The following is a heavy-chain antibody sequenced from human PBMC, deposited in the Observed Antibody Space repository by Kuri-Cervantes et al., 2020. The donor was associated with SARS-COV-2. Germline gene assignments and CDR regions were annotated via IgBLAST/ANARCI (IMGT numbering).Heavy chain of an antibody. CDR1: GGSISSYY. D-gene: IGHD6-19*01. J-gene: IGHJ6*02. V-gene: IGHV4-59*08. CDR3: ARHGKSVAGPAPRYEYGMDV. Sequence: SETLSLTCTVSGGSISSYYWSWIRQPPGKGLEWIGYIYYSGSTNYNPSLKSRVTISVDTSKNQFSLKLSSVTAADTAVYYCARHGKSVAGPAPRYEYGMDVWGQGTTVTVSS. CDR2: IYYSGST.